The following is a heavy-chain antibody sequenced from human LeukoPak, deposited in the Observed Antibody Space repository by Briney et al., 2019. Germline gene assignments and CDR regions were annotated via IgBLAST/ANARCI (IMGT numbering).Heavy chain of an antibody. Sequence: GASVKVSCKGSGFTFTSSAVQWVRQARGQRLEWIGWIVAGSGNTNYAQKFQERVTITRDMSTSTAYMELSSLRSEDTAVYYCAAREAAAGNIDYWGQGTLVTVSS. J-gene: IGHJ4*02. V-gene: IGHV1-58*01. CDR1: GFTFTSSA. D-gene: IGHD6-13*01. CDR3: AAREAAAGNIDY. CDR2: IVAGSGNT.